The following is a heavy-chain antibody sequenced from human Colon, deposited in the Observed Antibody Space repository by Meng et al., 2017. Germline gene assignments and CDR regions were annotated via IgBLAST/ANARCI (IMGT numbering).Heavy chain of an antibody. J-gene: IGHJ3*01. D-gene: IGHD4/OR15-4a*01. Sequence: EVQLVGSGGGLVQPGGSLRLSCVVSGISVRSNFMSWVRQAPGKGLEWISLITGAVDSTYYADSVKGRFTISRDSSKNIVYLQMSSLRDEDTAVYYCARDHSADYAHGFDVWGQGTMVTVSS. V-gene: IGHV3-66*01. CDR2: ITGAVDST. CDR1: GISVRSNF. CDR3: ARDHSADYAHGFDV.